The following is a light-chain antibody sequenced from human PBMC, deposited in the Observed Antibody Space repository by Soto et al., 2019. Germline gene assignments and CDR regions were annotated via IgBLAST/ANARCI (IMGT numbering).Light chain of an antibody. V-gene: IGKV1-39*01. J-gene: IGKJ1*01. CDR1: QSISSW. CDR2: DAS. CDR3: QQSYSTPQT. Sequence: PSTLSASVGDRVTITCRASQSISSWLAWYQQKPGKAPKLLIYDASSLESGVPSRFSGSGSGTDFTLTISSLQPEDFTTYYCQQSYSTPQTFGQGTKVDIK.